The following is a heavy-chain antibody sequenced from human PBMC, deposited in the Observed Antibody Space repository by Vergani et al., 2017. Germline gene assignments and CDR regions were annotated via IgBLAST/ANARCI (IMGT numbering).Heavy chain of an antibody. CDR3: ARVHGEGYCSGGSCFNWYFDL. D-gene: IGHD2-15*01. CDR2: IYYSGST. V-gene: IGHV4-31*03. J-gene: IGHJ2*01. Sequence: QVQLQESGPGLVKPSQTLSLTCTVSGGSISSGGYYWSWIRQHPGKGLEWIGYIYYSGSTNYNPSLKSRVTISVDTSKNQFSLKLSSVTAVDTAVYYCARVHGEGYCSGGSCFNWYFDLWGRGTLVTVSS. CDR1: GGSISSGGYY.